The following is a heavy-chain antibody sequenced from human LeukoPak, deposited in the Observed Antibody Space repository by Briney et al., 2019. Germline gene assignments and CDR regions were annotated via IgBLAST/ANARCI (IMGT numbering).Heavy chain of an antibody. CDR3: AKGWLELTSGYFDY. Sequence: GGSLRLSCAASGFTFSSYGIHWVRQAPGKGLEWVAVISYDGSNKYYADSVKGRFTISRDNSKNTLYLQMNSLRAEDTAVYYCAKGWLELTSGYFDYWGQGTLVTVSS. V-gene: IGHV3-30*18. CDR1: GFTFSSYG. J-gene: IGHJ4*02. D-gene: IGHD1-7*01. CDR2: ISYDGSNK.